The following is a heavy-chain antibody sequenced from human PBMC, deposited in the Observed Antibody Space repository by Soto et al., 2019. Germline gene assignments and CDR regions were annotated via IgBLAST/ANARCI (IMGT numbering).Heavy chain of an antibody. CDR2: LIVILGST. CDR3: ASGYYDSSGYSIDY. Sequence: ASVKVSCKSSGGTFNSFAFSWVRQAPGEGLEWMGGLIVILGSTNYAQKFEGRVTITADEGSSTAYMEMSGLRSEDTAVYFCASGYYDSSGYSIDYWGQGTQVTSPQ. CDR1: GGTFNSFA. J-gene: IGHJ4*02. D-gene: IGHD3-22*01. V-gene: IGHV1-69*13.